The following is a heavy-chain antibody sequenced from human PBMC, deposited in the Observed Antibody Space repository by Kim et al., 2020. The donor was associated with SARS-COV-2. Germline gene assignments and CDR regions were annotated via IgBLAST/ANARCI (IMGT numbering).Heavy chain of an antibody. CDR3: ARGGSSWPYYYYGMDV. Sequence: ASVKVSCKASGYTFTSYGLSWVRQAPGQGLEWMGWISAYNGNTNYAQKLQGRVTMTTDTSTSTAYMELRSLRSDDTAVYYCARGGSSWPYYYYGMDVWGQGTTVTVSS. D-gene: IGHD6-13*01. J-gene: IGHJ6*02. CDR2: ISAYNGNT. CDR1: GYTFTSYG. V-gene: IGHV1-18*01.